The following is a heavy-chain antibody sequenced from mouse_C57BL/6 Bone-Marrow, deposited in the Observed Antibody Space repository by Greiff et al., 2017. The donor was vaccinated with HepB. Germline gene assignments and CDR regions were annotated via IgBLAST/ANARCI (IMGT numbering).Heavy chain of an antibody. CDR1: GFTFTDYY. Sequence: EVNVVESGGGLVQPGGSLSLSCAASGFTFTDYYMSWVRQPPGKALEWLGFIRNKANGYTTEYSASVKGRFTISRDNSQSILYLQMNALRAEDSATYYCARSLNWDFAYWGQGTLVTVSA. CDR2: IRNKANGYTT. J-gene: IGHJ3*01. D-gene: IGHD4-1*01. CDR3: ARSLNWDFAY. V-gene: IGHV7-3*01.